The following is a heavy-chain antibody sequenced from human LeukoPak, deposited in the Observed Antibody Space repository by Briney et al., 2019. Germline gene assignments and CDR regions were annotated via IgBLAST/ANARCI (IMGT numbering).Heavy chain of an antibody. Sequence: SETLSLTCTVSGGSISSYYWSWIRRPPGKGLEWIGYIYYSGSTNYNPSLKSRVTISVDTSKNQFSLKLSSVTAADTAVYYCARMYYYAFDYWGQGTLVTVSS. CDR2: IYYSGST. CDR1: GGSISSYY. J-gene: IGHJ4*02. V-gene: IGHV4-59*01. D-gene: IGHD3-10*01. CDR3: ARMYYYAFDY.